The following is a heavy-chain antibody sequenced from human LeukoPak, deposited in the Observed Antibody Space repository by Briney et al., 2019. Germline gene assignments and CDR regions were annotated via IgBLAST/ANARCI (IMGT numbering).Heavy chain of an antibody. CDR1: GFTFDDYA. D-gene: IGHD4-4*01. Sequence: GGSLRLSCAASGFTFDDYAMHWVRQAPGKGLEWVSAISGSGGSTYYADSVKGRFTISRDNSKNTLYLQMNSLRAEDTAVYYCAKDDYIRFDPWGQGTLVTVSS. CDR3: AKDDYIRFDP. V-gene: IGHV3-23*01. CDR2: ISGSGGST. J-gene: IGHJ5*02.